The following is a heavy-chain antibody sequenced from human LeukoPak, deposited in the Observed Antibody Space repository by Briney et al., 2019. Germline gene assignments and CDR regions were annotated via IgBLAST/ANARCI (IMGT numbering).Heavy chain of an antibody. V-gene: IGHV1-46*01. CDR2: INPSGGST. CDR1: GYTFTSYY. Sequence: ASVKVSCKASGYTFTSYYMHWVRQAPGQGLEWMGIINPSGGSTSYAQKFQGRVTMTRDTSTSTVYMELSSLRSEDTAVYYCARDSLRIAARQMYGPYYYYYYMDVWGKGTTVTVSS. CDR3: ARDSLRIAARQMYGPYYYYYYMDV. J-gene: IGHJ6*03. D-gene: IGHD6-6*01.